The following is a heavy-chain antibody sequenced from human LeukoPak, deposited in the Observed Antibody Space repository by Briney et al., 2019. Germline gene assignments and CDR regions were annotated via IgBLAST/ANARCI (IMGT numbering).Heavy chain of an antibody. Sequence: GESLKISCQGSGYRFTSSWISWVRQMPGKGLEWMGIIYPGDSDTRYSPSFQGQVTISADKSISTAYLQLSSLKASDTAIYYCARSTSDYYGLGVWGQGTTVTDSS. J-gene: IGHJ6*02. V-gene: IGHV5-51*01. CDR1: GYRFTSSW. CDR2: IYPGDSDT. CDR3: ARSTSDYYGLGV.